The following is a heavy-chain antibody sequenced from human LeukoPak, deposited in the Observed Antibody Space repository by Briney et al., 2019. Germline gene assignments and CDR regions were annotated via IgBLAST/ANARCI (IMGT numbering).Heavy chain of an antibody. CDR2: IWYDGTNE. Sequence: GGSLRLSCAPSGFTFTSYAMHWVRQAPGKGLEWVAVIWYDGTNENYAVSVKGRFTISRDNSKNTLYLQMNSLRAEDTAVYSCAKAGSWYSSAGCYHMDVWGKGTAVTVSS. CDR3: AKAGSWYSSAGCYHMDV. J-gene: IGHJ6*03. CDR1: GFTFTSYA. V-gene: IGHV3-33*06. D-gene: IGHD6-13*01.